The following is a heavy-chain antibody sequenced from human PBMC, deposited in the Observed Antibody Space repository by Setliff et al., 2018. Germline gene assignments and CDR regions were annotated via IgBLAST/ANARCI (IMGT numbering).Heavy chain of an antibody. CDR2: IIPIFGTT. J-gene: IGHJ6*03. V-gene: IGHV1-69*05. D-gene: IGHD5-12*01. Sequence: SVKVSCKASGGTFSNYDISWVRQAPGQGLEWMGGIIPIFGTTNYAQRFQGRVTITTDESTSTAYMELSSLRSEDTAVYYCARERGDIVTTTSYYYYLDVWGKGTTFTVSS. CDR1: GGTFSNYD. CDR3: ARERGDIVTTTSYYYYLDV.